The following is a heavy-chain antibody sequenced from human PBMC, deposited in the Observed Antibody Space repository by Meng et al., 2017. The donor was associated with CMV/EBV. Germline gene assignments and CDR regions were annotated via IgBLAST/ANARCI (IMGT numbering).Heavy chain of an antibody. CDR2: IYSGGRS. V-gene: IGHV3-66*01. CDR3: ARGGKGV. Sequence: GGSLRLSCAASGFIVSSDYMTWVRQAPGKGLEWVSVIYSGGRSYYADFAQGRFTISRDTSKNTLYLQMNSLRAEDTAVYYCARGGKGVWGQGTTVTVSS. J-gene: IGHJ6*02. CDR1: GFIVSSDY.